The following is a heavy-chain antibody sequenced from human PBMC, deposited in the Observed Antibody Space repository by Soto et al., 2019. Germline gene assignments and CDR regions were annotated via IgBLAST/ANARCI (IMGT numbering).Heavy chain of an antibody. CDR1: GGSISSGDYY. J-gene: IGHJ5*02. V-gene: IGHV4-31*03. Sequence: QVQLQESGPGLVKPSQTLSLTCTVSGGSISSGDYYWSWIRQHPGKGLEWIGYIYYSGSTYYNPSLKRRVTITVDTSKNQFSLKLSPVTAADTAGDYCARWWSGSRQGFDPWGQGTLVNVSS. D-gene: IGHD1-26*01. CDR3: ARWWSGSRQGFDP. CDR2: IYYSGST.